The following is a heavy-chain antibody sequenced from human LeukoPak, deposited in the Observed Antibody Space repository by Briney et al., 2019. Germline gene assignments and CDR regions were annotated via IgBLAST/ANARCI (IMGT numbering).Heavy chain of an antibody. CDR1: GFTLSTNA. J-gene: IGHJ4*02. Sequence: GGSLRLSCLTPGFTLSTNAMSWVRQAPGKGLEWISGISGSGASTYYADSVKGRFTISRDDSRNTLHLQMNSLRGDDTAVYYCAKDVGKWESLHFFDYWGQGTLVTVSS. CDR2: ISGSGAST. D-gene: IGHD1-26*01. V-gene: IGHV3-23*01. CDR3: AKDVGKWESLHFFDY.